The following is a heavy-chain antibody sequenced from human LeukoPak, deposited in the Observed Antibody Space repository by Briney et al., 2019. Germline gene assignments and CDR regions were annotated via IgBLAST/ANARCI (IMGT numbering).Heavy chain of an antibody. CDR3: ARAEVYNYGMDV. CDR2: IIPILGIA. Sequence: SVKVSCKASGGTFSSYTISWVRQAPGQGLEWMGRIIPILGIANYAQKFQGRVTITADKSTSTAYMELSSLRSEDTAVYYCARAEVYNYGMDVWGQGTTVTVSS. J-gene: IGHJ6*02. CDR1: GGTFSSYT. V-gene: IGHV1-69*02.